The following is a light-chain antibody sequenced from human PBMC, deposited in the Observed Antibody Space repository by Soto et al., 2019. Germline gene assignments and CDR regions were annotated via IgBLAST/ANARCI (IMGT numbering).Light chain of an antibody. J-gene: IGKJ5*01. CDR2: GAF. CDR1: ESVSVN. V-gene: IGKV3D-11*03. Sequence: EVVLTQSPATLSLSPGERATLSCRASESVSVNLAWYQQKPGQPPRLLIYGAFKRATGIPDRFSGSGSGTDFTLTISRMEPEDFAVYCCQQRSNLITFGQGTRLEIK. CDR3: QQRSNLIT.